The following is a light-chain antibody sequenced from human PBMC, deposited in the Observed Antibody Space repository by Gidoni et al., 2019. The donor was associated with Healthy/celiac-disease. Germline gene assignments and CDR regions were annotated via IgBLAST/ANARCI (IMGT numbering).Light chain of an antibody. CDR3: QQRSNWPPRT. J-gene: IGKJ2*01. Sequence: EIVLTQSPATLSLSPGELATLPCRASQSVSSYLAWYQQKPGQAPSLLIHDASNPATGIPARFSGSGSGTDFTLTISSLEPEDFAVYYCQQRSNWPPRTFGQGTKLEIK. CDR2: DAS. V-gene: IGKV3-11*01. CDR1: QSVSSY.